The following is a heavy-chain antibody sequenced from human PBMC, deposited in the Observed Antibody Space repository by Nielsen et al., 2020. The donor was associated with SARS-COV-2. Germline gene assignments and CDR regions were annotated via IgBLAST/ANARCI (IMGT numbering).Heavy chain of an antibody. D-gene: IGHD5-18*01. J-gene: IGHJ4*02. V-gene: IGHV4-61*02. CDR3: ARAEDTAMDFDY. CDR2: IYTSGST. CDR1: GGSISSGSYY. Sequence: SETLSLTCTVSGGSISSGSYYWSWIRQPAGKGLEWIGRIYTSGSTNYNPSLKSRVTISVDTSKNQFSLKLSSVTAADTAVYYCARAEDTAMDFDYWGQGTLVTVSS.